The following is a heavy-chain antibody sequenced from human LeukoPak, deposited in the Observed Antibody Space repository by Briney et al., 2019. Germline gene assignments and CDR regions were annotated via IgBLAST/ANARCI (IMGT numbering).Heavy chain of an antibody. CDR1: GFTFSSYW. CDR2: ITSDGRST. CDR3: SYGAPTTSDY. V-gene: IGHV3-74*01. J-gene: IGHJ4*02. D-gene: IGHD2/OR15-2a*01. Sequence: GGSLRLSCAASGFTFSSYWMHWVRQAPGKGLVWVSRITSDGRSTSYADSVKGRFTMSRDNAMNTLYLQMNRLRVEDTAVYYCSYGAPTTSDYWGQGTLVTVSS.